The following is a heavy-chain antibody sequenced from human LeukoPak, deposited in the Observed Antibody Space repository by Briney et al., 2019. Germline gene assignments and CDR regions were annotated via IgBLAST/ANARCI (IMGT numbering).Heavy chain of an antibody. CDR1: GGSISSSGYY. CDR2: IYYSGST. D-gene: IGHD1-26*01. J-gene: IGHJ5*02. Sequence: SETLSLTCTVSGGSISSSGYYWGWTRQPPGKGLEWIASIYYSGSTYYNPSLKSRVTISVDTSKNQLSLKLSSLTAADTAVYYCARHEYSGSYYGLSWFDPWGQGTLVTVFS. V-gene: IGHV4-39*01. CDR3: ARHEYSGSYYGLSWFDP.